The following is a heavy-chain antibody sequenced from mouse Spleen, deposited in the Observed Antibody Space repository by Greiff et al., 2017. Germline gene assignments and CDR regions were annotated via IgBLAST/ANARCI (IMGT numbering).Heavy chain of an antibody. D-gene: IGHD3-3*01. CDR1: GFTFSNYW. J-gene: IGHJ1*01. Sequence: EVQLQQSGGGLVQPGGSMKLSCVASGFTFSNYWMNWVRQSPEKGLEWVAEIRLKSNNYATHYAESVKGRFTISRDDSKSSVYLQMNNLRAEDTGIYYCTRGGDRDWYFDVWGAGTTVTVSS. V-gene: IGHV6-6*02. CDR3: TRGGDRDWYFDV. CDR2: IRLKSNNYAT.